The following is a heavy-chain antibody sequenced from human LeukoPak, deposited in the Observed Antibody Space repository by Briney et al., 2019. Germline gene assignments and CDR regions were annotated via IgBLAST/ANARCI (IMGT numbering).Heavy chain of an antibody. J-gene: IGHJ6*02. CDR3: ARGYKDIVVVVAAGYGMDV. D-gene: IGHD2-15*01. CDR2: MNPNSGNT. Sequence: GASVKVSCKASGYTFTSYDINWVRQATGQGLEWMGWMNPNSGNTGYAQKFQGRVTMTRNTSISTAYRELSSLRSEDTAVYYCARGYKDIVVVVAAGYGMDVWGQGTTVTVSS. V-gene: IGHV1-8*01. CDR1: GYTFTSYD.